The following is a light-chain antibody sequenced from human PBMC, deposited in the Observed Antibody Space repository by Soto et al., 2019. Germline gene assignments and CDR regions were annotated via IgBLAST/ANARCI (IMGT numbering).Light chain of an antibody. CDR1: QSITTF. Sequence: DIQMTQSPPSLSASVGDRVTITCRASQSITTFLNWYKQTPGEAPQLLIFAASRLQTGVSSRFSGSGSGTEFTLTISSLLREDYANSFCQQSSTTPYTFGPGTKLQVK. CDR2: AAS. J-gene: IGKJ2*01. V-gene: IGKV1-39*01. CDR3: QQSSTTPYT.